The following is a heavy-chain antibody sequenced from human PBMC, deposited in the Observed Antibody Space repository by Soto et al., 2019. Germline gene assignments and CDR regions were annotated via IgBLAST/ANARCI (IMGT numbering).Heavy chain of an antibody. Sequence: PGGSLRLSCAASGFTFSSYSMNWVRQAPGKGLMWVSRISNNGSSTTYADSVKGRFTISRDNARNTLYLQMNSLRADDTAVYFCVRDQDSRGYSVFNLWGQGAQVTVSS. CDR2: ISNNGSST. CDR1: GFTFSSYS. D-gene: IGHD3-22*01. J-gene: IGHJ5*02. V-gene: IGHV3-74*01. CDR3: VRDQDSRGYSVFNL.